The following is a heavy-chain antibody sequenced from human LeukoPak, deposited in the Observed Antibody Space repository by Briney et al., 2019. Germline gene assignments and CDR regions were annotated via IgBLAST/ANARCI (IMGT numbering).Heavy chain of an antibody. J-gene: IGHJ5*02. D-gene: IGHD3-22*01. Sequence: SETLSLTCTVSGGSISSGSYYWSWIRQPAGKGLEWIGRIYTSGGTNYNPSLKSRVTISVDTSKNQFSLKLSSVTAADTAVYYCARAEIYDSSGYYYEWFDPWGQGTLVTVSS. CDR1: GGSISSGSYY. CDR2: IYTSGGT. CDR3: ARAEIYDSSGYYYEWFDP. V-gene: IGHV4-61*02.